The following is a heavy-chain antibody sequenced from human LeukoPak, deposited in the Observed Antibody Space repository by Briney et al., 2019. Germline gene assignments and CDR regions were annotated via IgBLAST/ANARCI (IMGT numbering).Heavy chain of an antibody. CDR3: ARVGMGYHPEGRFDY. CDR2: IYDNGSP. D-gene: IGHD5-12*01. J-gene: IGHJ4*02. CDR1: GGSTTVFY. Sequence: PSETLSLTCTISGGSTTVFYWSWVRQTPGKGLEWIGDIYDNGSPRYNPSLKSRVTISIDTPKNQFSLKMTSATAADTAVYYRARVGMGYHPEGRFDYWGQGILVTVSS. V-gene: IGHV4-59*08.